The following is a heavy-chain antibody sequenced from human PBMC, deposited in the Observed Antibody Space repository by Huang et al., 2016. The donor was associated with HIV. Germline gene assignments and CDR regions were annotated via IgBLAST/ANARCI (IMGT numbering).Heavy chain of an antibody. J-gene: IGHJ1*01. D-gene: IGHD3-22*01. CDR2: IYYSGST. CDR1: GGSISRGGYY. V-gene: IGHV4-30-4*08. Sequence: QVHLQESGPGLVKPSQTLSLTCTVSGGSISRGGYYWTWIRQPPGKGLEWIGYIYYSGSTYYNPSLKGRVTISVDTSKNQFSLKVTSMTAADTAVYYCGRFSYYSDSTISQYLQLWGQGALVTVSS. CDR3: GRFSYYSDSTISQYLQL.